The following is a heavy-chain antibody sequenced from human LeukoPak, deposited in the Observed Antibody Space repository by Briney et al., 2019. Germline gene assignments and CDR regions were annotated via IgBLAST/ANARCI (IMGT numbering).Heavy chain of an antibody. CDR1: GYTFTGYY. Sequence: ASVKVSCKASGYTFTGYYMHWVRQAPGQGLEWMGWINPNSGGTNYAQKFQGRVTMTRDTSISTAYMELSRLRSDDTAVYYCARDPGSSGRRFDYWGQGTLVTVSS. V-gene: IGHV1-2*02. J-gene: IGHJ4*02. CDR3: ARDPGSSGRRFDY. CDR2: INPNSGGT. D-gene: IGHD3-22*01.